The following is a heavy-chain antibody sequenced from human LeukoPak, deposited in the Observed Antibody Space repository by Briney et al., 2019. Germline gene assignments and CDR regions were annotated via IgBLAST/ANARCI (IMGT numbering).Heavy chain of an antibody. CDR3: AKRIGSCDSISCLYFDH. CDR2: VSGSGGST. D-gene: IGHD2-2*01. J-gene: IGHJ4*02. CDR1: GFMFYNYA. V-gene: IGHV3-23*01. Sequence: GGSLRLSCAASGFMFYNYAMSWVRQAPGKGLEWVSPVSGSGGSTYYADSVKGRFTVSRDNVNNMVYLQMNSLRDEDTAVYYCAKRIGSCDSISCLYFDHWGQGALVTVSS.